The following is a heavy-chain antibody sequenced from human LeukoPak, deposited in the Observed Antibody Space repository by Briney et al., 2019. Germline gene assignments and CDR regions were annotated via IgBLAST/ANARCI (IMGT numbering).Heavy chain of an antibody. CDR3: ARAIAPSWFDP. CDR2: INPNSGGT. V-gene: IGHV1-2*02. Sequence: ASVKVSCKASGYTFTSYDINWVRQATGQGLEWMGWINPNSGGTNYAQKFQGRVTMTRDTSISTAYMELSRLRSDDTAVYYCARAIAPSWFDPWGQGALVTVSS. J-gene: IGHJ5*02. CDR1: GYTFTSYD.